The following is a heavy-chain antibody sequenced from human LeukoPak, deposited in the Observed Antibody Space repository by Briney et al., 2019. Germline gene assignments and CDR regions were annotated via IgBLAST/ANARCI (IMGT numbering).Heavy chain of an antibody. CDR3: ASGGRSPLDY. Sequence: ASVKVSCKASGYTFTSYYMHWVRQAPGQGLEWMGIINPSGGSTSYAQKFQGRVTMTRNTSISTAYMELSSLRSEDTAVYYCASGGRSPLDYWGQGTLVTVSS. V-gene: IGHV1-46*01. CDR2: INPSGGST. D-gene: IGHD3-16*01. CDR1: GYTFTSYY. J-gene: IGHJ4*02.